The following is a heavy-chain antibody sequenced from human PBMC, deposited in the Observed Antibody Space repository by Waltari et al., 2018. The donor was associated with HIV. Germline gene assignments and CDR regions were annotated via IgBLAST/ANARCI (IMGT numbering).Heavy chain of an antibody. Sequence: QVQLVQSGAEVKKPGSSVKVSCTASRRTFSSYAITWVPQAPGQGFEWLGGIIPIFGTANYAHKFQGRVTITADESTSTAYMELSNLRSEDTAVYYCARASYIIAAAGRVWFDPWGQGTLVTVSS. V-gene: IGHV1-69*01. CDR2: IIPIFGTA. D-gene: IGHD6-13*01. CDR3: ARASYIIAAAGRVWFDP. CDR1: RRTFSSYA. J-gene: IGHJ5*02.